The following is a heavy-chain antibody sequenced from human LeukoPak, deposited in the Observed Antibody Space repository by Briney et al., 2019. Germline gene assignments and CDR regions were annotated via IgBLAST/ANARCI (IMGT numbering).Heavy chain of an antibody. CDR1: GFTFSSYG. J-gene: IGHJ6*02. D-gene: IGHD6-13*01. Sequence: GGSLRLSCAASGFTFSSYGMHWVRQAPGKGLEWVAVIWYDGSNKYYADSVKGRFTISRDNSKNTLYLQMNSLRAEDTAVYYCARDGVDDSSSWYGVWVDYYYGMDVWGQGTTVTVSS. CDR3: ARDGVDDSSSWYGVWVDYYYGMDV. V-gene: IGHV3-33*01. CDR2: IWYDGSNK.